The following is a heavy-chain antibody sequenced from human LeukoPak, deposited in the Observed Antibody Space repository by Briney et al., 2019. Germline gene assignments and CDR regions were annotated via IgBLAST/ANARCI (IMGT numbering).Heavy chain of an antibody. V-gene: IGHV3-7*01. CDR3: ARDSIFGVVGKVYYFDY. CDR1: GFTFSTYW. D-gene: IGHD3-3*02. CDR2: IKEDGSDI. Sequence: QPGGSLRLSCAASGFTFSTYWMSWVRQAPGKGLEWVATIKEDGSDIYYVDSVRGRFTISRDNAKNSLFLQMNSLRAEDTAVYYCARDSIFGVVGKVYYFDYWGQGTLVTVSS. J-gene: IGHJ4*02.